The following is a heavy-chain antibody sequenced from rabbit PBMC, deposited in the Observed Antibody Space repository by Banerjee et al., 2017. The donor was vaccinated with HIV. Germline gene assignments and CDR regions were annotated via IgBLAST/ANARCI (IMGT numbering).Heavy chain of an antibody. CDR3: ARGNYDGRFGL. Sequence: QEQLEESGGDLVKPEGSLTLTCTASGFSFSSYYWICWVRQAPGKGLEWIACIASGSGATHYASWAKGRFTISKASSTTVTLQMTSLTAADTATYFCARGNYDGRFGLWGPGTLVTVS. V-gene: IGHV1S45*01. D-gene: IGHD4-2*01. CDR1: GFSFSSYYW. CDR2: IASGSGAT. J-gene: IGHJ6*01.